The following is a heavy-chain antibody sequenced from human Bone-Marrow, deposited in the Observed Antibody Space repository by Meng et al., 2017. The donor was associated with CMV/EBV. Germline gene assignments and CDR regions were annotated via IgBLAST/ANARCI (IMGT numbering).Heavy chain of an antibody. CDR2: ISGFNGDT. CDR1: GYTFTNYG. J-gene: IGHJ4*02. D-gene: IGHD6-6*01. CDR3: ARDPAYSRSSNSRY. Sequence: ASVKVSCKASGYTFTNYGISWVRQAPGQGLEWMGWISGFNGDTKYAQRLQDRLTMTTDTSATTAYMELRSLSSDDTAVYYCARDPAYSRSSNSRYWGQGTLVTFYS. V-gene: IGHV1-18*01.